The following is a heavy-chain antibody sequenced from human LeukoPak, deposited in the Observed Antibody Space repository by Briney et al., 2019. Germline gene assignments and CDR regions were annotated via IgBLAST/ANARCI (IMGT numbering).Heavy chain of an antibody. CDR3: ARDQGTDLLWFGESWHY. J-gene: IGHJ4*02. V-gene: IGHV1-46*01. D-gene: IGHD3-10*01. Sequence: ASVKVSCKASGYTFTSYYMHWVRQAPGQGLEWMGIIDPSGGSTSYAQKFQGRVTMTRDTSTSTVYMELSSLRSEDTAVYYCARDQGTDLLWFGESWHYWGQGTLVTVSS. CDR2: IDPSGGST. CDR1: GYTFTSYY.